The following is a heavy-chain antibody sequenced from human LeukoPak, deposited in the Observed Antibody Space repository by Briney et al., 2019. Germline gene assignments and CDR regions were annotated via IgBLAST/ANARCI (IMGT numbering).Heavy chain of an antibody. CDR1: GYTFTDYY. J-gene: IGHJ4*02. CDR3: ARAIAVVDY. D-gene: IGHD6-19*01. CDR2: INPNSGGT. V-gene: IGHV1-2*02. Sequence: ASVKVSCKASGYTFTDYYIHWVRQAPGQGLEWMGWINPNSGGTNSAQKFQGGVTMTKDTSISTAYMELSRLRSDDTAVYFGARAIAVVDYWGQGTLVTVSS.